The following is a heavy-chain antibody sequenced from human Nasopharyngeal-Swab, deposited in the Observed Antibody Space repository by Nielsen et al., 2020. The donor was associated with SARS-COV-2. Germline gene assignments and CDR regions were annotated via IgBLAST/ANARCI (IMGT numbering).Heavy chain of an antibody. V-gene: IGHV3-73*01. Sequence: GGSLSLSSAASRFTFSDSAIHWVPQASGKGLEWAGRIRSKGNNYATAYAASVKGRFTIFRDDPTNTAFLQMNSLKTEDTAVYYCTRCGGGCYSGRDYWGQGTLVTVSS. CDR2: IRSKGNNYAT. D-gene: IGHD2-15*01. CDR1: RFTFSDSA. CDR3: TRCGGGCYSGRDY. J-gene: IGHJ4*02.